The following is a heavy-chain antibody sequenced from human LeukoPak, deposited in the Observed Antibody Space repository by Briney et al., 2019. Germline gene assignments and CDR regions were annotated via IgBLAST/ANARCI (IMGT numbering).Heavy chain of an antibody. D-gene: IGHD3-3*01. CDR2: INHSGST. J-gene: IGHJ4*02. V-gene: IGHV4-34*01. CDR3: PRGIFGIFGGLGFDY. CDR1: GGSFSGYY. Sequence: KSSETLSLTCTVYGGSFSGYYWSWIRQPPGKGLEWIGEINHSGSTNYNPSLKSRVTISVDTSKNQFSLKLSPVTAAATAVYYSPRGIFGIFGGLGFDYWGQGTLVTVSS.